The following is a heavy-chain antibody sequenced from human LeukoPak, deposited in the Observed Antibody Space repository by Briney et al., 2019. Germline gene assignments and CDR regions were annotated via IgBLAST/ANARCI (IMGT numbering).Heavy chain of an antibody. CDR3: ARSTSGHNWFDP. Sequence: PGGSLRLSCAASGFTVSSNYMSWVRQAPGKGLEWVSVIYSDGSTYYADSVKGRFTISRDNSKNTLYVQMNSLRAEDTAVYYCARSTSGHNWFDPWGQGTLVTVSS. J-gene: IGHJ5*02. CDR1: GFTVSSNY. V-gene: IGHV3-53*01. CDR2: IYSDGST. D-gene: IGHD6-25*01.